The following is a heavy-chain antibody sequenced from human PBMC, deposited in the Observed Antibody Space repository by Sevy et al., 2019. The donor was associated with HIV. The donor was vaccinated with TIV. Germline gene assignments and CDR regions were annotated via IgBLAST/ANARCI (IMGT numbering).Heavy chain of an antibody. CDR3: AKGDWSGAGSYEWGDP. J-gene: IGHJ5*02. D-gene: IGHD3-3*01. Sequence: GGSLRLSCEASGFTFRSYGMTWVRQAPEKGLEWVSSISDSGGTTYYADSVKGRFTISRDNSKNTLYLQVNSLRAEDTATYYCAKGDWSGAGSYEWGDPWGQGTLVTVSS. V-gene: IGHV3-23*01. CDR1: GFTFRSYG. CDR2: ISDSGGTT.